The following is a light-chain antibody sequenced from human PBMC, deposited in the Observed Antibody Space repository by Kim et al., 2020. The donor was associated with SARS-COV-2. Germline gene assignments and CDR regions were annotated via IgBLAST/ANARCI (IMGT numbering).Light chain of an antibody. V-gene: IGKV3-11*01. CDR3: QQRSNWPLT. Sequence: EIVLTQSPVTLSLSPGERATLSCRASQSVSSYLGWYQQKPGQAPSLLIYDASHRATGIPARFSGSGSGTDFTLTISSLEPEDFAVYYCQQRSNWPLTFGGGTKVDIK. CDR2: DAS. CDR1: QSVSSY. J-gene: IGKJ4*01.